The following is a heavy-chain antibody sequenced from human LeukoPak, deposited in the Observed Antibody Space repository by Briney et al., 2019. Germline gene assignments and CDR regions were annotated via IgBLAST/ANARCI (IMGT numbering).Heavy chain of an antibody. J-gene: IGHJ4*02. CDR2: ISYDGSNK. CDR3: ASEGSSSSWPYFDY. D-gene: IGHD6-13*01. V-gene: IGHV3-30*04. CDR1: RFTFSSYA. Sequence: GRSLRLSCAASRFTFSSYAMHWVRQAAGQGLEGVAVISYDGSNKYYADSVKGRFTISRDNSKNTLYLQMNSLRAEDTAVYYCASEGSSSSWPYFDYWGQGTLVTVSS.